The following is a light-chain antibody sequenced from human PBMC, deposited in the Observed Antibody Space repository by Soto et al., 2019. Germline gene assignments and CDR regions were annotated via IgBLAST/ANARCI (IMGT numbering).Light chain of an antibody. Sequence: DIVMTQTPLSLSVTPGQPASISCKSSQSLLHSDGKTYLYWYLQKPGQPPQLLIYEVSNRFSGVPDRFSGSGSGTEFTLKISRLEPDDFGLYYCIQCIHFPFTFGPGTKVDIK. V-gene: IGKV2D-29*01. J-gene: IGKJ3*01. CDR1: QSLLHSDGKTY. CDR2: EVS. CDR3: IQCIHFPFT.